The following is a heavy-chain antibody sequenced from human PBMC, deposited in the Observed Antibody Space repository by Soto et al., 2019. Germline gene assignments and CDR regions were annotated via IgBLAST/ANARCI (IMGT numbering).Heavy chain of an antibody. D-gene: IGHD5-18*01. Sequence: QVQLVESGGGVVQPGRSLRLSCAASGFTFSSYGMHWVRQAPGKGLEWVAVIWYDGSNKYYADSVKGRFTISRDNSKNTLYLQMNSLRAEDTAVYYCARENPEMVTKGAFDIWGQGSMVTVSS. CDR2: IWYDGSNK. J-gene: IGHJ3*02. CDR1: GFTFSSYG. CDR3: ARENPEMVTKGAFDI. V-gene: IGHV3-33*01.